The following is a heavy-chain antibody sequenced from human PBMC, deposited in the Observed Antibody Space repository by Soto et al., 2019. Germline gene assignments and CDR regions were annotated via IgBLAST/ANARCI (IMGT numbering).Heavy chain of an antibody. D-gene: IGHD3-3*01. V-gene: IGHV3-48*03. Sequence: GGSLRLSCAASGFTFSNYEMIWVRQAPGKGLEWVSYITRGSDTTYYADSVEGRFTISRDNPKNSLYLQMSSLRAEDTAVYYCASVWSAYSGIQYCGQATLVTVSP. CDR1: GFTFSNYE. CDR2: ITRGSDTT. J-gene: IGHJ4*02. CDR3: ASVWSAYSGIQY.